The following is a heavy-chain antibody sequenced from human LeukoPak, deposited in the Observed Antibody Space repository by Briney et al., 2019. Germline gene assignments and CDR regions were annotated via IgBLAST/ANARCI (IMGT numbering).Heavy chain of an antibody. CDR1: GGTFSSYA. Sequence: ASVKVSCKASGGTFSSYAISWVRQAPGQGLEWVAIINPNPSGGSTSYAQKFQGRVTMTRDMSTSTVYMEVSSLRSEDTAVYYCARSATGSGSYYGLDYWGQGTLVAVSS. CDR2: INPNPSGGST. CDR3: ARSATGSGSYYGLDY. J-gene: IGHJ4*02. D-gene: IGHD1-26*01. V-gene: IGHV1-46*01.